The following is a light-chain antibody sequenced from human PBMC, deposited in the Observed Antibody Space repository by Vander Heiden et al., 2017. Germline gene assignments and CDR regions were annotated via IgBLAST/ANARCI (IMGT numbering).Light chain of an antibody. Sequence: EIVMTQSPATLSVSPGERATLSCRASQSVSSNLAWYQQKPGQAPRLLIYGASTSATGIPARFSGSGSGTEFTLTISSLQSEDFAVYYCHQENNWPRTFGPRTKVEIK. CDR2: GAS. J-gene: IGKJ1*01. V-gene: IGKV3-15*01. CDR3: HQENNWPRT. CDR1: QSVSSN.